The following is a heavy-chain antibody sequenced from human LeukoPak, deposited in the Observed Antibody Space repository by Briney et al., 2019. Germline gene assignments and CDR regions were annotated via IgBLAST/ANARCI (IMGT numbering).Heavy chain of an antibody. Sequence: ASVKVSCKASGYTFTSYYMHWVRQAPGQGLEWMGIINPSGGSTSYAQKFQGRVTMTEDTSTDTAYMELSSLRSEDTAVYYCATPIDYGNYYFDYWGQGTLVTVSS. CDR1: GYTFTSYY. D-gene: IGHD4-11*01. V-gene: IGHV1-46*01. J-gene: IGHJ4*02. CDR3: ATPIDYGNYYFDY. CDR2: INPSGGST.